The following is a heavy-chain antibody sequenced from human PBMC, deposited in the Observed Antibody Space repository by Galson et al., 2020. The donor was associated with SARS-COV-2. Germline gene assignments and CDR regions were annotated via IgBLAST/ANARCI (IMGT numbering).Heavy chain of an antibody. D-gene: IGHD2-21*01. CDR2: IRHDESNK. CDR1: GFTFDSYG. J-gene: IGHJ4*02. Sequence: GGSLRLSCAASGFTFDSYGMHWVRQAPGRGLEWVAFIRHDESNKQYADSVKGRFTISRDASENMLYLQMNSLRTEDTAVYYCAKDDGGNSDCFDYWGQGTLVTVSS. CDR3: AKDDGGNSDCFDY. V-gene: IGHV3-30*02.